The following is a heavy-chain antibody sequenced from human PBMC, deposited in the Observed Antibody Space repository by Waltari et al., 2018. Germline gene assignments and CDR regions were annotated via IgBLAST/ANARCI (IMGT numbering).Heavy chain of an antibody. CDR1: GGSISSGGYS. CDR2: IYHSGST. J-gene: IGHJ5*02. CDR3: ARVGDYSSPFNWFDP. Sequence: QLQLQESGSGLVTPSPTLSLTCAVSGGSISSGGYSWSWIRQPPGKGLEWIGYIYHSGSTYYNPSLKSRFTISVDRSKNQFSLKLSSVTAADTAVYYCARVGDYSSPFNWFDPWGQGTLVTVSS. D-gene: IGHD4-4*01. V-gene: IGHV4-30-2*01.